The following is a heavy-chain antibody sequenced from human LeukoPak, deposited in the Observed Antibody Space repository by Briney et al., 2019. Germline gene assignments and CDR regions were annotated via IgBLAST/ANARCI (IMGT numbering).Heavy chain of an antibody. CDR1: GFTHSSYW. D-gene: IGHD1-26*01. J-gene: IGHJ4*02. V-gene: IGHV3-7*01. CDR2: IKQDGSEK. CDR3: ASAGTGSYPLGY. Sequence: GGSLTLSCAPSGFTHSSYWMSWVRQAPGMGRECVAKIKQDGSEKHYVDSLKGLFTISRDNDKNSLYLQMNSLRAEDTAVYYCASAGTGSYPLGYWGQGTLVTVSS.